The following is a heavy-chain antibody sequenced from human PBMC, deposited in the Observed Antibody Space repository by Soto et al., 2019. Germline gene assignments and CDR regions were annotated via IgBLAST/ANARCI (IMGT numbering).Heavy chain of an antibody. CDR2: ISSSSYI. J-gene: IGHJ3*02. Sequence: GESLKISCAASGFTFSSYSMNWVRQAPGKGLEWVSSISSSSYIYYADSVKGRFTISRDNAKNSLYLQMNSLRAEDTAVYYCARDPTSAADDAFDIWGQGTMVTVSS. CDR1: GFTFSSYS. D-gene: IGHD6-13*01. CDR3: ARDPTSAADDAFDI. V-gene: IGHV3-21*01.